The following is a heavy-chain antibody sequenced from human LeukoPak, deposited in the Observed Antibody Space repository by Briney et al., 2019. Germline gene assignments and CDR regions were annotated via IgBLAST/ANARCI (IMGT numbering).Heavy chain of an antibody. CDR3: ARVYCGGGTCYSRGLIDS. CDR1: GYTFTSYD. V-gene: IGHV1-18*01. Sequence: ASVKVSCKASGYTFTSYDINWVRQATGQGLEWMGWISAYNGNTNYAQKLQGRVTMTTDTSTSTVYMELSSLRSGDTAIYYCARVYCGGGTCYSRGLIDSWGQGTLVTVSS. D-gene: IGHD2-15*01. J-gene: IGHJ4*02. CDR2: ISAYNGNT.